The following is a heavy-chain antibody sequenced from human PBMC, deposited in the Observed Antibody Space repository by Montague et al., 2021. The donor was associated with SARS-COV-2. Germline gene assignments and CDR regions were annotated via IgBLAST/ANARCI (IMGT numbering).Heavy chain of an antibody. CDR2: IYWDDDK. D-gene: IGHD5-24*01. Sequence: PALVKPTQTLTLTCTFSGFSLNASGVGVGWTRQPPGKALEWLASIYWDDDKRYSPSLKTRLTITKDTSKSQVVLRMTNVDPVDTATYYCAHSPIERGFWGQGTLVTVSS. J-gene: IGHJ4*02. CDR1: GFSLNASGVG. V-gene: IGHV2-5*02. CDR3: AHSPIERGF.